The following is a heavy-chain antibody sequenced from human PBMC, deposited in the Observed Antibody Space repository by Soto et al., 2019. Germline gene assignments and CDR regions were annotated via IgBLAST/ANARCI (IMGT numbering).Heavy chain of an antibody. D-gene: IGHD2-21*01. CDR1: GASISSYY. J-gene: IGHJ5*02. CDR2: IYYSGST. V-gene: IGHV4-59*12. CDR3: GRGRTIASRWWFDP. Sequence: QVQLQESGPGLVKPSETLSLTCTVSGASISSYYWSWIRQLPGQGLELIGYIYYSGSTNYNPSLKGRVSISVDTLNYRFALRLTSVTVSDTAVYYVGRGRTIASRWWFDPWGQGILVTVSS.